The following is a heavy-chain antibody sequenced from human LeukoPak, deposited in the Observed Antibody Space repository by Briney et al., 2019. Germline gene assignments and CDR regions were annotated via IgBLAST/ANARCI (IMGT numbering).Heavy chain of an antibody. CDR3: AREGYCSSTSCYWDYYYYMDV. Sequence: GGSLRLSCAASGFTFSSYSMNWVRQAPGKGLEWVSSISSSSSYIYYADSVKGRFTISRDNAKNSLYLQMNSLRAEDTAVYYCAREGYCSSTSCYWDYYYYMDVWGKGTTVTVSS. CDR2: ISSSSSYI. D-gene: IGHD2-2*01. CDR1: GFTFSSYS. V-gene: IGHV3-21*01. J-gene: IGHJ6*03.